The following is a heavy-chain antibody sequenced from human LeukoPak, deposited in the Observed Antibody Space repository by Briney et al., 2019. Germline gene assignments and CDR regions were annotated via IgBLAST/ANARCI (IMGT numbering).Heavy chain of an antibody. Sequence: SVKVSCKASGGTFSSYAISWVRQAPGQGLEWMGRIIPILNITDYAQKFQGRVTITADKSTTTAFMEVSSLRSEDTAVYYCARVTVDSISWYHYFDHWGQGTLVTVSS. CDR2: IIPILNIT. CDR1: GGTFSSYA. J-gene: IGHJ4*02. CDR3: ARVTVDSISWYHYFDH. D-gene: IGHD6-13*01. V-gene: IGHV1-69*04.